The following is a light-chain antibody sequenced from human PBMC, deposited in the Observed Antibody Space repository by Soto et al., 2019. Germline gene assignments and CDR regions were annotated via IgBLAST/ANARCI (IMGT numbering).Light chain of an antibody. CDR1: SSDVGSYNY. Sequence: QSALTQPASVSGSPGQSITISCTGTSSDVGSYNYVSWFQHHPGEAPKLMIYDVSNRPSGGSNRSSGSKSGNTASLPISGLQAEDDADYYCSSYSSGITLAFGGGTKLTVL. J-gene: IGLJ2*01. CDR2: DVS. CDR3: SSYSSGITLA. V-gene: IGLV2-14*03.